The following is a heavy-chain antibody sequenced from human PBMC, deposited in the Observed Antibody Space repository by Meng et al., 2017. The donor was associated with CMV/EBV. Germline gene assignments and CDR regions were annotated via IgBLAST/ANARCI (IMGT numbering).Heavy chain of an antibody. D-gene: IGHD5-12*01. J-gene: IGHJ4*02. CDR3: ARGKVDIVN. CDR1: GGSFSGYY. V-gene: IGHV4-34*01. Sequence: SETLPLTCAVYGGSFSGYYWSWIRQPPGKGLEWIGEINHSGSTNYNPSLKSRVTISVDTSKNQFSLKLSSVTAADTAVYYCARGKVDIVNWGQGTLVTVSS. CDR2: INHSGST.